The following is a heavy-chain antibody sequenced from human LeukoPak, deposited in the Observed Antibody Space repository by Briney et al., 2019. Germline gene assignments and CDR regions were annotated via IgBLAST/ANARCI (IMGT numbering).Heavy chain of an antibody. J-gene: IGHJ4*02. CDR2: ISSSSSYI. Sequence: PGGSLRLSCAASGFTFSSYSMNWVRQAPGKGLEWVSSISSSSSYIYYADSVKGRFTISRDNAKNSLYLQMNSLRAEDTAVYYRARATRVTGTTPLDYWGQGTLVTVSS. V-gene: IGHV3-21*01. CDR1: GFTFSSYS. CDR3: ARATRVTGTTPLDY. D-gene: IGHD1-7*01.